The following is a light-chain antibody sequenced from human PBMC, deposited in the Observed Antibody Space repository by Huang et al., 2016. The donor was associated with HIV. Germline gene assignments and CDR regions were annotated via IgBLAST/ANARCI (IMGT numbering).Light chain of an antibody. CDR2: AAS. CDR3: LQDYNYPRT. V-gene: IGKV1-6*02. Sequence: AIQMTQSPSSLSASVGDRVPITCRASQGIRNDLGWYQQRPGKAPKFLIYAASDFQSGVPLTFSGSGSGTEFTLTISSLQPEDSATYYCLQDYNYPRTFGQGTKVKI. J-gene: IGKJ1*01. CDR1: QGIRND.